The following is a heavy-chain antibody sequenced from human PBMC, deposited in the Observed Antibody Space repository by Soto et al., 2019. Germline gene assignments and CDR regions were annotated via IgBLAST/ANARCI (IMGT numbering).Heavy chain of an antibody. Sequence: GGSLRLSCAASGFTFSSYAMHWVRQAPGKGLEWVAVISYDGSNKYYADSVKGRFTISRDNSKNTLYLQMNSLRAEDTAVYYCASLAQVVPGERNSMDVWGQGTTVTVSS. CDR2: ISYDGSNK. D-gene: IGHD2-2*01. CDR3: ASLAQVVPGERNSMDV. V-gene: IGHV3-30-3*01. CDR1: GFTFSSYA. J-gene: IGHJ6*02.